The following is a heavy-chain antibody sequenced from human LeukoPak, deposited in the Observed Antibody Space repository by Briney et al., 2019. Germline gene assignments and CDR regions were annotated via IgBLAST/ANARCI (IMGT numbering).Heavy chain of an antibody. Sequence: SETLSLTCTVSGGSISTYYWSWIRQPPGKGLEWIGYIYYTGTTSYNPSLKSRVTMSVDTSKNQFSLKLSSVTAADTAVYYCARDPLYDTSDIWGQGTMVTVSS. D-gene: IGHD3-22*01. CDR3: ARDPLYDTSDI. V-gene: IGHV4-59*01. J-gene: IGHJ3*02. CDR1: GGSISTYY. CDR2: IYYTGTT.